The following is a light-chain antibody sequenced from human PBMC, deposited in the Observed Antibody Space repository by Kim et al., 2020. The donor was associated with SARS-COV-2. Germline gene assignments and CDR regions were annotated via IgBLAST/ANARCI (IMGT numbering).Light chain of an antibody. CDR2: DVS. V-gene: IGLV2-11*01. CDR3: CSYAGSYTVV. CDR1: SSDVGRYNY. Sequence: GQSVTISCTGTSSDVGRYNYVSWYQQRPGKAPRLMIYDVSKRPSRVPDRFSGSKSGNTASLTISGLQAEDETDYYCCSYAGSYTVVFGGGTQLTVL. J-gene: IGLJ2*01.